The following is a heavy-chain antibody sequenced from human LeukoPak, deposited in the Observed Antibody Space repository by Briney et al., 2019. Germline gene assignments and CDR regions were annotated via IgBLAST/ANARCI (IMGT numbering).Heavy chain of an antibody. D-gene: IGHD1-26*01. CDR3: ARARPYSGSPLGDFDY. CDR1: GFTFSTYG. V-gene: IGHV3-30*03. Sequence: GGSLRLSCAASGFTFSTYGMHWARQAPGKGLEWVAVISYDGSNKYYADSVKGRFTISRDNAKNSLYLQMNSLRAEDTAVYYCARARPYSGSPLGDFDYWGQGTLVTVSS. J-gene: IGHJ4*02. CDR2: ISYDGSNK.